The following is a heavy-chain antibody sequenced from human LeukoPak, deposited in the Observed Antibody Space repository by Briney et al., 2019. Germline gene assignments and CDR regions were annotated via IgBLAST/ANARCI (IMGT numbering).Heavy chain of an antibody. J-gene: IGHJ4*02. CDR3: AKDVIAYCSAGSCGAFDY. CDR2: ISGNGGST. D-gene: IGHD2-15*01. Sequence: GGSLRLSCEVSGFTFSNYAMSWVRQAPGKGLEWVSVISGNGGSTYYADSVKGRFTISRDNSKNTLYLHMRSLRAEDTAVYYCAKDVIAYCSAGSCGAFDYWGQGTPVIVSS. CDR1: GFTFSNYA. V-gene: IGHV3-23*01.